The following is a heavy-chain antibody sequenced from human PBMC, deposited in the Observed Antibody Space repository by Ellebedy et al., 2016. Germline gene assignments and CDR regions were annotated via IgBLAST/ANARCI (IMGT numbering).Heavy chain of an antibody. V-gene: IGHV4-34*01. CDR3: ARGPGITGTTGRGLSRVG. J-gene: IGHJ4*02. CDR2: INHSGST. D-gene: IGHD1-20*01. Sequence: SETLSLXXAAYGGSFSGYYWSWIRQPPGKGLEWIGEINHSGSTNYNPSLKSRVTISVDTSKNQFSLKLSSVTAADTAVYYCARGPGITGTTGRGLSRVGWGQGTLVTVSS. CDR1: GGSFSGYY.